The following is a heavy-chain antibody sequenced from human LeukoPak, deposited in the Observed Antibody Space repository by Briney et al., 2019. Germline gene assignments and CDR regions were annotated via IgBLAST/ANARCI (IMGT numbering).Heavy chain of an antibody. V-gene: IGHV6-1*01. CDR1: GDRVSSNSAA. J-gene: IGHJ6*02. CDR3: ARQSSTDYYYYGLDV. CDR2: TYYRSKWHY. Sequence: SQTLSLTCTISGDRVSSNSAAWNWLRQSPSRGLEWLGRTYYRSKWHYDYALSVKRRIVINPDTSKNYFSLQLNSVTPEDTAVYYCARQSSTDYYYYGLDVWGQGTTVAVSS.